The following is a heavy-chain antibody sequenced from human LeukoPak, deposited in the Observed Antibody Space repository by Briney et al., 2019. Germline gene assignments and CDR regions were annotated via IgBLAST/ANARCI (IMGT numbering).Heavy chain of an antibody. CDR1: GFTYRSYG. V-gene: IGHV3-30*02. CDR2: IRYDGSNK. J-gene: IGHJ3*02. CDR3: AKVGALYYYDSSGYYRFLTHDAFDI. D-gene: IGHD3-22*01. Sequence: GGSLRLSCAASGFTYRSYGMHWVRQAPGKGLEWVAFIRYDGSNKYYADSVKGRFTISRDNSKNTLYLQMNSLRAEDTAVYYCAKVGALYYYDSSGYYRFLTHDAFDIWGQGTMVTVSS.